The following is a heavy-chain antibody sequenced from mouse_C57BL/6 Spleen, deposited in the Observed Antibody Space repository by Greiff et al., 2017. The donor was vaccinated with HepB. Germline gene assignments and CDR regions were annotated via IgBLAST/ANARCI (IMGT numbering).Heavy chain of an antibody. Sequence: QVQLQQPGAELVKPGASVKLSCKASGYTFTSYWMHWVKQRPGRGLEWIGRIDPNSGGTKYNEKFKSKATLTVDKPSSTADMQLSSLTSEDSAVYYCARSYGSSYYAMDYWGQGTSVTVSS. V-gene: IGHV1-72*01. CDR2: IDPNSGGT. CDR1: GYTFTSYW. J-gene: IGHJ4*01. CDR3: ARSYGSSYYAMDY. D-gene: IGHD1-1*01.